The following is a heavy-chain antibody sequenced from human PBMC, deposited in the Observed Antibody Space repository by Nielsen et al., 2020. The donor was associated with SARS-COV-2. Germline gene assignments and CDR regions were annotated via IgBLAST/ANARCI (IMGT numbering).Heavy chain of an antibody. V-gene: IGHV4-31*01. J-gene: IGHJ5*02. D-gene: IGHD2-2*02. CDR2: IYYSGST. CDR3: ARDSTAAIGGAWFDP. CDR1: GGPINSGGYY. Sequence: SETLSLTCTVSGGPINSGGYYWNWIRQHPGKGLEWIGNIYYSGSTFYNPSVKSHFTMSLDTSKNQFSLTLTSVTAADAAVYYCARDSTAAIGGAWFDPWGQGTLVTVSS.